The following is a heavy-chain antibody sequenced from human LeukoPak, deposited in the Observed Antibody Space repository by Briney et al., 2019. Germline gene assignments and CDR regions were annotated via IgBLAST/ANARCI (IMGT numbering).Heavy chain of an antibody. J-gene: IGHJ6*03. CDR1: GFTFNDYG. Sequence: GGSLRLSCAASGFTFNDYGMHWVRQAPGKGLEWVSGMSWNGFNIVYAASVKGRFTISRDNAKNSLYMQMDSLRPEDTALYYCAKDISQARRVGVAADYYYYMDAWGRGTAVTVSS. CDR2: MSWNGFNI. D-gene: IGHD6-19*01. CDR3: AKDISQARRVGVAADYYYYMDA. V-gene: IGHV3-9*01.